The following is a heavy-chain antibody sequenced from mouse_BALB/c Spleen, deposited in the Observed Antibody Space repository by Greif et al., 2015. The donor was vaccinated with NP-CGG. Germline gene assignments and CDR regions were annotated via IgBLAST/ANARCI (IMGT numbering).Heavy chain of an antibody. J-gene: IGHJ4*01. D-gene: IGHD1-1*02. CDR3: ARGKVAGAMDY. V-gene: IGHV3-2*02. CDR1: GYSITSDYA. Sequence: EVKLVESGPGLVKPSQSLSLTCTVTGYSITSDYAWNWIRQFPGNKLEWMGYISYSGSTSYNPSLKSRISITRDTSKNQFFLQLNSVTTEDTATYYCARGKVAGAMDYWGQGTSVTVSS. CDR2: ISYSGST.